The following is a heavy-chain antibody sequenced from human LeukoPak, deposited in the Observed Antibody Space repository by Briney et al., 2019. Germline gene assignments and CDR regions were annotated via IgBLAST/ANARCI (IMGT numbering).Heavy chain of an antibody. CDR3: AREDDSSGYFIFDY. CDR1: GFTFSSYA. J-gene: IGHJ4*02. D-gene: IGHD3-22*01. Sequence: PGGSLRLSCAASGFTFSSYAMHWVRQAPGKGLEWVAVISYDGSNKYYADSVKGRFTISRDNSKNTLYLQMNSLRAEDTAVYYCAREDDSSGYFIFDYWGQGTLVTVSP. V-gene: IGHV3-30-3*01. CDR2: ISYDGSNK.